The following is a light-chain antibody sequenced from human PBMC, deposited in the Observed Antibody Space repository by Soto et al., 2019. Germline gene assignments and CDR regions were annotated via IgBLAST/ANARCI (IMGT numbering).Light chain of an antibody. CDR1: SSDVGSYNY. CDR3: SSYTSISARV. Sequence: QSALTQPASVSGSPGQSITISCTGTSSDVGSYNYVSWYQQHPGKAPKLMIYEVSNRPSGVSNRFSGSKSGNTASLTISGLQAGDEANYCGSSYTSISARVFGRGTQLTVL. J-gene: IGLJ7*01. CDR2: EVS. V-gene: IGLV2-14*01.